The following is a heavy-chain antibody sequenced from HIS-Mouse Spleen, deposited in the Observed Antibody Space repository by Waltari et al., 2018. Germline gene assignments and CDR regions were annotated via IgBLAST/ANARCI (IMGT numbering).Heavy chain of an antibody. D-gene: IGHD6-13*01. Sequence: QLQLQESGPGLVKPSETLSLTCTVSGGSISSSSYYWGWIRQPPGKGLEWIGSIYYSWRTYYHPSLTSRVTISVDTSKNQFSLKLSSVTAADTAVYYCAREIPYSSSWYDWYFDLWGRGTLVTVSS. CDR3: AREIPYSSSWYDWYFDL. J-gene: IGHJ2*01. CDR2: IYYSWRT. V-gene: IGHV4-39*07. CDR1: GGSISSSSYY.